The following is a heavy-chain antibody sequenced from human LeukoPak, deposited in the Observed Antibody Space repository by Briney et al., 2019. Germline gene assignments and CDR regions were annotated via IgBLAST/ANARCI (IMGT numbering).Heavy chain of an antibody. Sequence: KSGGSLRLSCAASGFIFSVYSMNWVRQAPGKGLEWVSSISSSSGSIYYADSVKGRFTISRDNAKNSLYLQMNSLRAEDTAVYYCARDTYDSSGYYYQDYWGQGTLVTVSS. V-gene: IGHV3-21*01. J-gene: IGHJ4*02. D-gene: IGHD3-22*01. CDR3: ARDTYDSSGYYYQDY. CDR2: ISSSSGSI. CDR1: GFIFSVYS.